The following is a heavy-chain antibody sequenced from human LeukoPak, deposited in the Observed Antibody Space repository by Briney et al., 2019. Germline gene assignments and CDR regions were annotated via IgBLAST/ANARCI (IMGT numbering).Heavy chain of an antibody. CDR3: ARVTTVTATATDY. D-gene: IGHD2-21*02. CDR1: GYTFTGYY. CDR2: ISAYNGNT. V-gene: IGHV1-18*04. J-gene: IGHJ4*02. Sequence: ASVKVSCKASGYTFTGYYMHWVRQAPGQGLEWMGWISAYNGNTNYAQKLQGRVTMTTDTSTSTAYMELRSLRSGDTAVYYCARVTTVTATATDYWGQGTLVTVSS.